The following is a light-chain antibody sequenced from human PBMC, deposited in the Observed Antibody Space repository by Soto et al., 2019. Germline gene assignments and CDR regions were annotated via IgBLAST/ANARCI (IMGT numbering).Light chain of an antibody. CDR2: AAS. Sequence: DIQMTQSPSSLSASVGGRVNITGRASRSITLYLSWYQQKPGKAPNLLIYAASSLQSGVPSRFSGAGSGTDFTLTIANLHPEDFAIYYCKQSYSTQWTFGQGTKVDIK. J-gene: IGKJ1*01. V-gene: IGKV1-39*01. CDR1: RSITLY. CDR3: KQSYSTQWT.